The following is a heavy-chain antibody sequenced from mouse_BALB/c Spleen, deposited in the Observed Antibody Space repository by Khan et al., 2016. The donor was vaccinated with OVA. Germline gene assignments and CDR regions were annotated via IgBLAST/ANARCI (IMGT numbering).Heavy chain of an antibody. CDR1: GFTFSDYY. J-gene: IGHJ3*01. CDR3: TRGGYGVFGY. CDR2: ISDGGSYT. V-gene: IGHV5-4*02. D-gene: IGHD2-14*01. Sequence: EVELVEPGGGLVKPGGSLKLSCAASGFTFSDYYMYLVRQTPEKRLEWVATISDGGSYTYYPDSVKGRFTISRDNAKNNLYLQMSSLKSEDTAIYYCTRGGYGVFGYWGQGTLVTVSA.